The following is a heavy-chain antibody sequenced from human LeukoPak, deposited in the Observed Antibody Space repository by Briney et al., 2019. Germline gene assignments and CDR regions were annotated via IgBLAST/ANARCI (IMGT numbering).Heavy chain of an antibody. CDR1: GGSISSSSYY. CDR3: ARAVRGRWLQKYYFDY. Sequence: PSETLSLTCTVSGGSISSSSYYWGWIRQPPGKGLEWIGSIYYSGSTYYNPSLKSRVTISVDTSKNQFSLKLSSVTAADTAVYYCARAVRGRWLQKYYFDYWGQGTPVTVSS. CDR2: IYYSGST. D-gene: IGHD5-24*01. J-gene: IGHJ4*02. V-gene: IGHV4-39*07.